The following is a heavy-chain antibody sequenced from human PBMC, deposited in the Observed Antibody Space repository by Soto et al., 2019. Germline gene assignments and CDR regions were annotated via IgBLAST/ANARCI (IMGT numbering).Heavy chain of an antibody. D-gene: IGHD6-13*01. CDR1: GFTFSSYA. Sequence: GGSLRLSCAASGFTFSSYAMHWVRQAPGKGLEWVAVISYDGSNKYYADSVKGRFTISRDNSKNTLYLQMNSLRAEDTAVYYCARGLIAAAGTDAFDIWGQGTMVTVSS. V-gene: IGHV3-30-3*01. CDR3: ARGLIAAAGTDAFDI. J-gene: IGHJ3*02. CDR2: ISYDGSNK.